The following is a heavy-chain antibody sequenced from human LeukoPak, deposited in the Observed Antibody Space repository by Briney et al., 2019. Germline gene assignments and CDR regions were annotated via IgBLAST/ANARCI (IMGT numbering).Heavy chain of an antibody. D-gene: IGHD3-16*01. CDR1: GGSISSSSYY. J-gene: IGHJ5*02. Sequence: PSETLSLTCTVSGGSISSSSYYWGWIRQPPGKGLEWIGSIYYSGSTYYNPSLKSRVTISVDTSKNQFSLKLSSVTAADTAVYYCARAPGGDYWGTDNWFDPWGQGTLVTVSS. V-gene: IGHV4-39*07. CDR3: ARAPGGDYWGTDNWFDP. CDR2: IYYSGST.